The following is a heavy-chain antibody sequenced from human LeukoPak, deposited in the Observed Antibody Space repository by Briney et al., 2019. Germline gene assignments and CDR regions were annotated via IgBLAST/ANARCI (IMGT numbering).Heavy chain of an antibody. CDR1: GLPFSRNW. V-gene: IGHV3-74*01. CDR3: AKIDAY. CDR2: FNREGSIT. Sequence: GGSLRLSCAASGLPFSRNWKLWVRHAPGKGLVWVTRFNREGSITNYADSVKGRLTIPRDNAKDTLYLQMSSLRAEDTAVYDCAKIDAYWGQGTLVTVSS. J-gene: IGHJ4*01.